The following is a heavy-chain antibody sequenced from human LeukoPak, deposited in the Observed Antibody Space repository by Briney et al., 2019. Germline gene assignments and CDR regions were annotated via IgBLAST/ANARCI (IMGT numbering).Heavy chain of an antibody. CDR1: GYTFTSYD. CDR3: ARDSLPGFGELLPDYYYYYGMDV. J-gene: IGHJ6*02. D-gene: IGHD3-10*01. CDR2: MNPNSGNT. Sequence: GASVKVSCKASGYTFTSYDINWVRQATGQGLAWMGWMNPNSGNTGYAQKFQGRVTMTRNTSISTAYMELSSLRSEDTAVYYCARDSLPGFGELLPDYYYYYGMDVWGQGTTVTVSS. V-gene: IGHV1-8*01.